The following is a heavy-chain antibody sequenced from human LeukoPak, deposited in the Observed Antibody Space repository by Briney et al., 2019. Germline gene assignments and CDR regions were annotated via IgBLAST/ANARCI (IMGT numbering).Heavy chain of an antibody. CDR1: GYTFTTYG. D-gene: IGHD6-13*01. CDR2: ISAYNGNT. J-gene: IGHJ4*02. CDR3: ARDRGSSWYQPFDY. V-gene: IGHV1-18*01. Sequence: ASVKVSCKAPGYTFTTYGISWVRQAPGQGLEWMGWISAYNGNTNFAQKLQGRVTMTTDTSTSTAYMELRSLRSDDTAVYYCARDRGSSWYQPFDYWGQGTLVTVSS.